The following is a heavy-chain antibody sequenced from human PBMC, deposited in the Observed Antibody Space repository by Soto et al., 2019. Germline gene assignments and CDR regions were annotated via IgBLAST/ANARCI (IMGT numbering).Heavy chain of an antibody. Sequence: GESLKISCKGSGYSFTSYWIGWVRQMPGKGLEWMGIIYPGDSDTRYSPSFQGQVTISADKSISTAYLQWSSLKASDTAMYYCARNIKTTGQQRVDYYYYGMDVWGQGTTVTVSS. CDR3: ARNIKTTGQQRVDYYYYGMDV. V-gene: IGHV5-51*01. J-gene: IGHJ6*02. CDR1: GYSFTSYW. CDR2: IYPGDSDT. D-gene: IGHD6-13*01.